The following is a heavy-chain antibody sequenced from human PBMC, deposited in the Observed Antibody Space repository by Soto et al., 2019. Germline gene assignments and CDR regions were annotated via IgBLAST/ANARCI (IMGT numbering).Heavy chain of an antibody. J-gene: IGHJ6*02. V-gene: IGHV3-23*01. CDR1: GFTFRSYA. D-gene: IGHD1-1*01. CDR2: ISGSGGST. CDR3: AKGSGLEPNYYGMDV. Sequence: EVQLLESGGGLVQPGGSLRLSCAASGFTFRSYAMSWVRQAPGKGLEWVSGISGSGGSTYCADSVKGRFTISRDNSKNTLYLQMNSLRVEDTAVYYCAKGSGLEPNYYGMDVWGQGTTVTVSS.